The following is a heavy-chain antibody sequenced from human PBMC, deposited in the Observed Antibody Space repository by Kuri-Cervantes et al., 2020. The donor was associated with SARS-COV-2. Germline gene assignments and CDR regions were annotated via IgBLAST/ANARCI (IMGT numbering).Heavy chain of an antibody. J-gene: IGHJ3*02. Sequence: GGSLRXXXAXXXXXXXSYSMXWVRXAPGKGXEWXXSISXXSSXXXYADSVKGRFTXSRDNAXNSLYXXXNSLRAEXXXVYYCARDRTSNYYCSGSSXDAFDIWGQGTMVTVS. V-gene: IGHV3-21*04. D-gene: IGHD3-10*01. CDR1: XXXXXSYS. CDR2: ISXXSSXX. CDR3: ARDRTSNYYCSGSSXDAFDI.